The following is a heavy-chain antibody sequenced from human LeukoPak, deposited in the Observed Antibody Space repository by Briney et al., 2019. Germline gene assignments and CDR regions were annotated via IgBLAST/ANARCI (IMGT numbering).Heavy chain of an antibody. D-gene: IGHD3-3*01. CDR1: GFTFSSYA. Sequence: PGGSLRLSCAASGFTFSSYAMSWVRQAPGKGLEWVSTISDSGGSTYYADSVKGRFTISRDNSKNTLYLQMNSLRDEDTAIYYCAKVLWSGYSGRDYFDYWGQGALVTVSS. V-gene: IGHV3-23*01. CDR3: AKVLWSGYSGRDYFDY. CDR2: ISDSGGST. J-gene: IGHJ4*02.